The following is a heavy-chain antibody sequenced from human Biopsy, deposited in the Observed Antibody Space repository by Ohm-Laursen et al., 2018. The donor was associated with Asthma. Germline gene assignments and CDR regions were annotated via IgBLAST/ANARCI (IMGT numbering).Heavy chain of an antibody. V-gene: IGHV3-30*03. CDR1: GFTFSTYG. D-gene: IGHD1-7*01. Sequence: SLRLSCTAPGFTFSTYGMHWVRQAPGKGLEWVAVISYDGFNKDYGDSVKGRFTISRDNSKNTLYLQMNSLTPDDTAVYFCARDSLCISGTIYWYDWWGQGTLVTVSS. CDR2: ISYDGFNK. CDR3: ARDSLCISGTIYWYDW. J-gene: IGHJ4*02.